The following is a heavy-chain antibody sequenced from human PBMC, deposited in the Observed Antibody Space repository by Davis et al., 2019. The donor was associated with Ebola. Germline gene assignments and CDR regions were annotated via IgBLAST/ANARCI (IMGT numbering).Heavy chain of an antibody. CDR2: IYYSGST. CDR3: ARLDYGDYANYGMDV. J-gene: IGHJ6*02. D-gene: IGHD4-17*01. V-gene: IGHV4-39*01. CDR1: GGSISSSSYY. Sequence: PSETLSLTCTVSGGSISSSSYYWGWIRQPPGKGLEWIGSIYYSGSTYYNPSLKSRVTISVDTANNQFALKLSSVPAADTAVYYCARLDYGDYANYGMDVWGQGTTVTVSS.